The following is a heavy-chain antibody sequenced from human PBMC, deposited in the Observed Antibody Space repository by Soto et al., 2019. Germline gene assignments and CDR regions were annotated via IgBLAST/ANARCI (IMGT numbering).Heavy chain of an antibody. CDR3: ARASAGYSSSCYPGAARDYGMDV. J-gene: IGHJ6*02. CDR1: GDSVSSNSAA. V-gene: IGHV6-1*01. D-gene: IGHD6-13*01. CDR2: TYYRATWYN. Sequence: PSQTLSLTCAISGDSVSSNSAAWNWIRQSPSRGLEWLGRTYYRATWYNDYAVSVKSRITINPDTSKNQFSLQLNSVTPEDTAVYYCARASAGYSSSCYPGAARDYGMDVWGQGTTVTVSS.